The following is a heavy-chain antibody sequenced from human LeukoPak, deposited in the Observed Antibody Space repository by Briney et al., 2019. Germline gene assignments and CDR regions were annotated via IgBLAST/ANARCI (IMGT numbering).Heavy chain of an antibody. D-gene: IGHD4-11*01. CDR3: ARHNYVFDY. CDR1: GFTFSNYW. J-gene: IGHJ4*02. Sequence: GGSLRLSCAASGFTFSNYWMTLVRQAPGKGLEWVANIKKDGTEKYYVDSVRGLFTISRDNAKNSLYLQMNSLRAEDTAVYYCARHNYVFDYWGQGTLVTVSS. V-gene: IGHV3-7*01. CDR2: IKKDGTEK.